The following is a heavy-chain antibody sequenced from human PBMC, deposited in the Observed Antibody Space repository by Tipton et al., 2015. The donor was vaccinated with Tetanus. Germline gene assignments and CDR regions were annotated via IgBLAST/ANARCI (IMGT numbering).Heavy chain of an antibody. Sequence: SLRLSCAASGFTFSSYGMHWVRQAPGKGLEWVAVISYDGSNKYYADSVKGRFTISRDNSKNTLYLHMNSLRAEDTAVYYCARQNYNYVWGSYRPYREAYFFVYWGQGTLVSASS. V-gene: IGHV3-30*03. D-gene: IGHD3-16*02. CDR3: ARQNYNYVWGSYRPYREAYFFVY. CDR1: GFTFSSYG. J-gene: IGHJ4*02. CDR2: ISYDGSNK.